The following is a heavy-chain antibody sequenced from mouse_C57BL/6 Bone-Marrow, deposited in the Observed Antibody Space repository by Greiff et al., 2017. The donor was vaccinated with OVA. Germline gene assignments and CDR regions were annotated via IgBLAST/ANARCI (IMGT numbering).Heavy chain of an antibody. V-gene: IGHV1-81*01. CDR1: GYTFTSYG. CDR3: ARRVLRPYWYFDV. J-gene: IGHJ1*03. CDR2: IYPRSGNT. Sequence: VQLQESGAELARPGASVKLSCKASGYTFTSYGISWVKQRTGQGLEWIGEIYPRSGNTYYNEKFKGKATLTADKSSSTAYMELRSLTSEDSAVYFCARRVLRPYWYFDVWGTGTTVTVSS. D-gene: IGHD1-2*01.